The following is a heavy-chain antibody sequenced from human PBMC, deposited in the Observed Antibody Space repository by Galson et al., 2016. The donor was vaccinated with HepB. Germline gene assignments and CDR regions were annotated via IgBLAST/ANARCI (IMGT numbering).Heavy chain of an antibody. D-gene: IGHD4-11*01. Sequence: SGKVSCKASGYRFFTYGISWVRQAPGQGLEWLGWISANSGNTIYAQKFQDRVTMTRDTSASTVYMDLRSLRSDDTAVYYCARDVQFPFDYWGQGTLVTVPS. J-gene: IGHJ4*02. CDR2: ISANSGNT. V-gene: IGHV1-18*04. CDR3: ARDVQFPFDY. CDR1: GYRFFTYG.